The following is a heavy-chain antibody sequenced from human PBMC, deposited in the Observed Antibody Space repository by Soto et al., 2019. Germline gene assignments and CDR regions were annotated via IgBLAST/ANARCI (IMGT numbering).Heavy chain of an antibody. J-gene: IGHJ4*02. CDR1: GGTFSSYP. D-gene: IGHD4-17*01. CDR2: TNGNLGTG. CDR3: ARRDSHGYFRYFDN. Sequence: QVQLVQSGAEVKRPGSSVKVSCTASGGTFSSYPISWVRQAPGQGLEWMGGTNGNLGTGNYAQKFRGRLTINTDISTTTAYMELSSLTYEDTAVYYCARRDSHGYFRYFDNWGQGPLVTVSS. V-gene: IGHV1-69*06.